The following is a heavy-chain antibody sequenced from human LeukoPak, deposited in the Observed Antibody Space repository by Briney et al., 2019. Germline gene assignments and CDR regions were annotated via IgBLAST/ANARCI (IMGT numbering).Heavy chain of an antibody. CDR1: GFAFSSYG. Sequence: GGSLRLSCAASGFAFSSYGMHWVRQAPGKGLEWVAVIWYDGSNKYYADSVKGRFTISRDNSKNTLYLQMNSLRAEDTAVYYCAREGTAPRGRFYYYYMDVWGKGTTVTVSS. CDR3: AREGTAPRGRFYYYYMDV. V-gene: IGHV3-33*01. CDR2: IWYDGSNK. J-gene: IGHJ6*03. D-gene: IGHD3-16*01.